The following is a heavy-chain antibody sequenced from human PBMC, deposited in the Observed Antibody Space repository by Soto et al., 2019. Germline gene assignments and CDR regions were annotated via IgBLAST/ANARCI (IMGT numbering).Heavy chain of an antibody. CDR3: ARDSSSWPNYYYYGMDV. J-gene: IGHJ6*02. Sequence: GGSLRLSCAASGFTFSSYAMHWVRQAPGKGLEWVAVISYDGSNKYYADSVKGRFTISRDNSKNTLYLQMNSLRAEDTAVYYCARDSSSWPNYYYYGMDVWGQGATVTVSS. CDR1: GFTFSSYA. V-gene: IGHV3-30-3*01. CDR2: ISYDGSNK. D-gene: IGHD6-13*01.